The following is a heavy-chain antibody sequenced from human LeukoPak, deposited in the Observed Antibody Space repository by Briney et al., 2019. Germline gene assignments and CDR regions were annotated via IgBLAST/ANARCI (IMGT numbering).Heavy chain of an antibody. V-gene: IGHV5-51*01. CDR2: IYPGDSDT. CDR1: GYIFTSYW. D-gene: IGHD3-10*01. CDR3: ASAGEIENYYMDV. Sequence: GASLQISCQCSGYIFTSYWIGWVRPLPGKGLEWMGIIYPGDSDTRYSPSFQGQVTISADKSISTAYLQWSSLKASDTAMYYCASAGEIENYYMDVWGKGTTVTVSS. J-gene: IGHJ6*03.